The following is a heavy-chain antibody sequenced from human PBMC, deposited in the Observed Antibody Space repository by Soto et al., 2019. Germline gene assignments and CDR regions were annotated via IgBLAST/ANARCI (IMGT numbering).Heavy chain of an antibody. CDR3: VKDRAQQLILGLYFDP. J-gene: IGHJ5*02. V-gene: IGHV3-23*01. CDR1: GFTFSDYV. CDR2: ISVGGGSA. D-gene: IGHD6-13*01. Sequence: PGGSLRLSCVASGFTFSDYVMTWVRQAPEKGLEWVSTISVGGGSAYYADSVKGRFAISRDNSKNTLYLQLNSLRAEDTAVYYCVKDRAQQLILGLYFDPWGQGTLVTVSS.